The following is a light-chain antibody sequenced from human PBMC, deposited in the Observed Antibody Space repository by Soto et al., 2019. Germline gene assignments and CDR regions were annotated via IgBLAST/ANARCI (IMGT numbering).Light chain of an antibody. CDR2: DAS. V-gene: IGKV3-15*01. CDR1: QSVSSN. Sequence: IGLTQSPGTLSLAPGESATLSCRASQSVSSNLAWHQQKPGQAPRILMYDASTRATGISARFSGSGSGTEFTLTISSLQSEDFAVYYCQQYHNWPITFGQGTRLEIK. CDR3: QQYHNWPIT. J-gene: IGKJ5*01.